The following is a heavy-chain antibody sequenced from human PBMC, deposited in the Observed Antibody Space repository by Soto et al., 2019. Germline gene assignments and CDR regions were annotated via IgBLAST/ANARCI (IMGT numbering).Heavy chain of an antibody. CDR2: ISYDGSNK. CDR3: ARDSSEYYDFWRGYSIKGMDV. Sequence: QVQLVESGGGVVQPGRSLRLSCAASGFTFSSYAMHWVRQAPGKGLGWVAVISYDGSNKYYADSVKGRFTISRDNSKNTLSLQMNSLRAEDTAVYYCARDSSEYYDFWRGYSIKGMDVWGQGTTVTVSS. J-gene: IGHJ6*02. CDR1: GFTFSSYA. D-gene: IGHD3-3*01. V-gene: IGHV3-30-3*01.